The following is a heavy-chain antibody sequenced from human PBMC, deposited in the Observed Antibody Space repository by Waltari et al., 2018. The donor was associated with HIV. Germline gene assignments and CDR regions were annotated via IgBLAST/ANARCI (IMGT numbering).Heavy chain of an antibody. CDR3: ARETSGPTWRLFDS. D-gene: IGHD1-26*01. Sequence: QVQLQESGPGLVKPSETLSLTCIVSGGSINNYYWNWIRQPAGKGLEWLGRINASGGTTYNPSLKSRVTMSVDTSKNQFSLKLTSVTAADTAVYFCARETSGPTWRLFDSWGQGTLVTVSS. CDR2: INASGGT. CDR1: GGSINNYY. V-gene: IGHV4-4*07. J-gene: IGHJ4*02.